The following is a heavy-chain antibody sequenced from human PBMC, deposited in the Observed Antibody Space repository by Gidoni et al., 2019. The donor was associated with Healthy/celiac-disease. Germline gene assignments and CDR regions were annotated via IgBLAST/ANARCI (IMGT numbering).Heavy chain of an antibody. D-gene: IGHD3-10*01. CDR1: GFPFGSNG. CDR2: IWYDGSNK. Sequence: QVQLVESGGGVVQPGRSLRLSCAASGFPFGSNGMHWVRQAPGKGLEWVAVIWYDGSNKYYADSVKGRFTISRDNSKNTLYLQMNSLRAEDTAVYYCARMYGSGSYYHEYYFDYWGQGTLVTVSS. J-gene: IGHJ4*02. CDR3: ARMYGSGSYYHEYYFDY. V-gene: IGHV3-33*01.